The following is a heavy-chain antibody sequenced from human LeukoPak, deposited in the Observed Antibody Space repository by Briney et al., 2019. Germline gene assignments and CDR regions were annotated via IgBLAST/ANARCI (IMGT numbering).Heavy chain of an antibody. Sequence: ASVKVSCKASGYTFTGYYIHWVRQAPGQGLEWMGWINPDSGGTNYAQKFQGRVTMTRDTSISTAYMELSRLRSDDTAVYYCARDLAGPYCSSTSCYRFTRDTYFDYWGQGTLVTVSS. J-gene: IGHJ4*02. CDR3: ARDLAGPYCSSTSCYRFTRDTYFDY. CDR2: INPDSGGT. D-gene: IGHD2-2*02. CDR1: GYTFTGYY. V-gene: IGHV1-2*02.